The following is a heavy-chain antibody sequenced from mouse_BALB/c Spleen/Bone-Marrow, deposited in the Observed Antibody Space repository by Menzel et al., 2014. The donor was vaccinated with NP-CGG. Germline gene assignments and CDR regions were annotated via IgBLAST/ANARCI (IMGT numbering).Heavy chain of an antibody. Sequence: EVKLQESGGGLVQPGGSLRLSCATSGFTFTDYYMSWVRQPPGKALEWLGFIRNRANGYTTGYSASVKGRFTISRDNSQSILYLQMNTLRAEDSATCYCARDINYGYYWYFDVWGAGTTVTVSS. CDR3: ARDINYGYYWYFDV. D-gene: IGHD2-2*01. V-gene: IGHV7-3*02. J-gene: IGHJ1*01. CDR1: GFTFTDYY. CDR2: IRNRANGYTT.